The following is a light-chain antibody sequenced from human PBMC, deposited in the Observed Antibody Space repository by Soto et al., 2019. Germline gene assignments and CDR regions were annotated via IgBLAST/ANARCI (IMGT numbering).Light chain of an antibody. J-gene: IGLJ1*01. CDR1: SSDVGAYGY. V-gene: IGLV2-14*03. Sequence: QSALTQPASVSGSPGQSITISCTGTSSDVGAYGYVSWYQQHPDKAPKLMIYEVSYRPPGVSNRFSGSKSVNTATLTISGLQAEDEADYYCSSYTSSSTRVFGTGTKSPS. CDR2: EVS. CDR3: SSYTSSSTRV.